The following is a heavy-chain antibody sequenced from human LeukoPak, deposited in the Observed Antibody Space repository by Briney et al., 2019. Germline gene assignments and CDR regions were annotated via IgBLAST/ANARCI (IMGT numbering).Heavy chain of an antibody. Sequence: ASVKVSCRVFGYTLTELSMHWVRQAPGKGLEWMGGFDPEDGETIYAQKFQGRVTMTEDTSTDTAYMELSSLRSEDTAVYYCATQGSRHCGSTSCYIFDAFDIWGQGTMVTVSS. CDR3: ATQGSRHCGSTSCYIFDAFDI. V-gene: IGHV1-24*01. J-gene: IGHJ3*02. D-gene: IGHD2-2*02. CDR2: FDPEDGET. CDR1: GYTLTELS.